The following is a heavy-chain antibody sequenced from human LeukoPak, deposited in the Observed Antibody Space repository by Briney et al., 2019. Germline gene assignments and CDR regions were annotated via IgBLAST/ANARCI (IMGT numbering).Heavy chain of an antibody. CDR2: ISAYNGNT. V-gene: IGHV1-18*04. J-gene: IGHJ5*02. Sequence: ASVKVSCKASGYTFTGYYMHWVRQAPGQGLEWMGWISAYNGNTNYAQKLQGRVTMTTDTSTSTAYMELRSLRSDDTAVYYCARVGGHIVVVTAVDWFDPWGQGTLVTVSS. CDR3: ARVGGHIVVVTAVDWFDP. CDR1: GYTFTGYY. D-gene: IGHD2-21*02.